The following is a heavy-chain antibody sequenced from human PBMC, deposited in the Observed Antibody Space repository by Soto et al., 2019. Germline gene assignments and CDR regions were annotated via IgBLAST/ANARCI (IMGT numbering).Heavy chain of an antibody. Sequence: QVTLKESGPVLVKPTETLTLTCTVSGFSLSNGRMSVSWIRQPPGKPLEWLAHFFSDVERSYSASMQSRLTLSTDTSGSQVVLTMTNMDPVDTATYYCARMDGDYNYYALDVWGQGTTVTVSS. CDR2: FFSDVER. CDR3: ARMDGDYNYYALDV. V-gene: IGHV2-26*01. D-gene: IGHD4-17*01. J-gene: IGHJ6*02. CDR1: GFSLSNGRMS.